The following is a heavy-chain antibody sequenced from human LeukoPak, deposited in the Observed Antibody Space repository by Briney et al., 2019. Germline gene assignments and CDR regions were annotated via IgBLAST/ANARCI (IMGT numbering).Heavy chain of an antibody. CDR3: ARGRGNYYYYMDV. J-gene: IGHJ6*03. CDR1: GFPFSSYG. Sequence: GGALVLSFAAAGFPFSSYGMHWVRPAPGKGVGGGAVIWYDGSNKYYADSVKGRFTISRDNSKNTLYLQVNSLRAEDTAVYYCARGRGNYYYYMDVWGKGTTVTVSS. V-gene: IGHV3-33*01. CDR2: IWYDGSNK.